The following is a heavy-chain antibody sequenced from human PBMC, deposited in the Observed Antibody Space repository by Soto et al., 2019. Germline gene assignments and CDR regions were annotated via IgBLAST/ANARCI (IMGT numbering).Heavy chain of an antibody. CDR1: GFTFSSYS. Sequence: GGSLRLSCAAPGFTFSSYSMNWVRQAPGKGLEWVSSISSSSSYIYYADSVKGRFTISRDNAKNSLYLQMNSLRAEDTAVYYCARGYHYYDSSGYDKWDAFDIWGQGTMVTVSS. D-gene: IGHD3-22*01. CDR2: ISSSSSYI. J-gene: IGHJ3*02. CDR3: ARGYHYYDSSGYDKWDAFDI. V-gene: IGHV3-21*01.